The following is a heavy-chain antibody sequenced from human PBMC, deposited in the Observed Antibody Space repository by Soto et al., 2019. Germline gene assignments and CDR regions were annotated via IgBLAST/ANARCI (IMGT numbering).Heavy chain of an antibody. CDR3: ARLNSSPIYYYYGMDV. CDR2: IYYSGST. J-gene: IGHJ6*02. V-gene: IGHV4-39*01. D-gene: IGHD6-13*01. CDR1: GGSISSSSYY. Sequence: PSETLSLTCTVSGGSISSSSYYWGWIRQPPGKGLEWIGSIYYSGSTYYNPSLKSRVTISVDTSKNQFSLKLSSVTAADTAVYYCARLNSSPIYYYYGMDVWGQGTTVTVSS.